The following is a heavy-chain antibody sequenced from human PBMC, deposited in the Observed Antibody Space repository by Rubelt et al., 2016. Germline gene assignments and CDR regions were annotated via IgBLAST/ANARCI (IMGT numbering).Heavy chain of an antibody. CDR1: GFTFSSYA. CDR2: ISIDGSNK. CDR3: ARDQEDYYYDSSGYLDY. Sequence: VQLLESGGGLVQPGGSLRLSCAASGFTFSSYAMHWVRQAPGKGLAWVAVISIDGSNKYCEESVKGRFTISQDNSNNTLYLQMNSLRAEDTAVYYCARDQEDYYYDSSGYLDYWGQGTLVTVSS. V-gene: IGHV3-30*04. J-gene: IGHJ4*02. D-gene: IGHD3-22*01.